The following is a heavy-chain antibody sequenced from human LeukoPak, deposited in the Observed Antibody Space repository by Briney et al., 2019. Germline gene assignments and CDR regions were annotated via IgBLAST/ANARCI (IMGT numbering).Heavy chain of an antibody. D-gene: IGHD5-24*01. V-gene: IGHV3-21*01. Sequence: GGSLRLSCAASRFTFSSYSMNWVRQAPGKGLEWVSSISSSGSYIYYADSVKGRFTISRDNAKNSLYLQMNSLRAEDTAVYYCAGDGEMATMSDYWGQGTLVTVSS. CDR2: ISSSGSYI. CDR3: AGDGEMATMSDY. CDR1: RFTFSSYS. J-gene: IGHJ4*02.